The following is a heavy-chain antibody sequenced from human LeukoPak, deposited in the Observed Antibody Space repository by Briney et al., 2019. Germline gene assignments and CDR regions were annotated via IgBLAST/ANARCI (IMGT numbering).Heavy chain of an antibody. CDR1: GFTFSSYS. Sequence: GGSLRLSCAASGFTFSSYSMNWVRQAPGKGLEWVSSITSSSSYIYYADSVKGRFTISRDNAKNSLYLQMNSLRDEDTAVYYCARDSTFEYSSSRDAFDIWGQGTMVTVSS. J-gene: IGHJ3*02. CDR3: ARDSTFEYSSSRDAFDI. D-gene: IGHD6-6*01. CDR2: ITSSSSYI. V-gene: IGHV3-21*01.